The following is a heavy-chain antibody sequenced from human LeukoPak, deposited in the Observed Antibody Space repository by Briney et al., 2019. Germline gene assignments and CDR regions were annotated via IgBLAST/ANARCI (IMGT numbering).Heavy chain of an antibody. D-gene: IGHD1-26*01. V-gene: IGHV4-59*12. Sequence: ASETLSLTCAVYGGSFSGYYWSWIRQPPGKGLEWIGYIYYSGSTYYNPSLKSRVTISVDTSKNQFSLKLSSVTAADTAVYYCARDSVYSGSSLDYWGQGTLVTVSS. CDR2: IYYSGST. J-gene: IGHJ4*02. CDR3: ARDSVYSGSSLDY. CDR1: GGSFSGYY.